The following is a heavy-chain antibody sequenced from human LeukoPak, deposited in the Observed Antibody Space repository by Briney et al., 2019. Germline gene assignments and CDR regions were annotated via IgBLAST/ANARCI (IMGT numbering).Heavy chain of an antibody. Sequence: SETLSLTCAVYGGSFSGYYWSWIRQPPGKGLEWIGEINHSGSTNYNPSLKSRVTISVDTSKNQFSLKLSSVTAADTAVYYCARHVVSAIPDYWGQGTLVTVSS. CDR1: GGSFSGYY. J-gene: IGHJ4*02. CDR3: ARHVVSAIPDY. D-gene: IGHD2-21*01. CDR2: INHSGST. V-gene: IGHV4-34*01.